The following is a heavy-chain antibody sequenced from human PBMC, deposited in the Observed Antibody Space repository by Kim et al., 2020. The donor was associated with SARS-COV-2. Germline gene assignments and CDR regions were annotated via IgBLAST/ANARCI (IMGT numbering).Heavy chain of an antibody. D-gene: IGHD5-12*01. J-gene: IGHJ6*03. CDR3: ARGTYGGYVPYYYYYMDV. Sequence: KSRVTISVDTSNNQFSLKLSSVTAADTAVYYCARGTYGGYVPYYYYYMDVWGKGTTVTVSS. V-gene: IGHV4-39*01.